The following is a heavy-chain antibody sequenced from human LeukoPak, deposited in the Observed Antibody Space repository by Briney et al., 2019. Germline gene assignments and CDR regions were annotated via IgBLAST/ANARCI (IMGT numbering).Heavy chain of an antibody. Sequence: GGSLRLSCSASGFTFSNYAMHWVRQAPGKGLEYVSVMSGNGGSTYYAESVKGRFTISRDNSKNTLYLEMNTLRAADTGVYYCARDVDHSGLSWGQGTLVTVSS. J-gene: IGHJ4*02. CDR2: MSGNGGST. D-gene: IGHD2-15*01. CDR3: ARDVDHSGLS. V-gene: IGHV3-64*04. CDR1: GFTFSNYA.